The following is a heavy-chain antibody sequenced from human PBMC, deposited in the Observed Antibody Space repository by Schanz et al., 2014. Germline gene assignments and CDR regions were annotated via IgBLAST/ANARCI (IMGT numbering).Heavy chain of an antibody. V-gene: IGHV3-23*05. CDR3: ARANYRRKINFDY. D-gene: IGHD3-10*01. Sequence: DVQLLESGGGLVQPGGSLRLSCAASGFTFSSYAMSWVRQAPGKGLEWVSTIYASGATYYADSVKRRFTISRDISKNTLHLQVTSLRAEDTAVYYCARANYRRKINFDYWGRGTLVTVSS. J-gene: IGHJ4*02. CDR2: IYASGAT. CDR1: GFTFSSYA.